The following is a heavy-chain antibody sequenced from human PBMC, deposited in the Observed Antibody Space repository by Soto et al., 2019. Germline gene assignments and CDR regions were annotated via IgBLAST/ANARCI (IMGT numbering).Heavy chain of an antibody. Sequence: QEQVVQSGPAMKEPGSSVKVSCRASGIMSSGYGFSWVRQAPGQGLEWVGRINPTLDSTQYAQNLQGRVSITVDKSTDTAYLEVTSLRLEDTAIYFCAMMKRARLDSWGRGTVVTVSS. CDR3: AMMKRARLDS. CDR1: GIMSSGYG. V-gene: IGHV1-69*09. CDR2: INPTLDST. D-gene: IGHD6-25*01. J-gene: IGHJ4*02.